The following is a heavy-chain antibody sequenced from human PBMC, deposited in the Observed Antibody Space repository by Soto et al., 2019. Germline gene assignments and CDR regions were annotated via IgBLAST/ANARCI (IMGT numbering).Heavy chain of an antibody. CDR3: ARPSGSYLGCTNYYYYGMDV. J-gene: IGHJ6*02. Sequence: PGESLKISCKGYGYSFTSYWIGWVRQMPGKGLEWMGIIYPGDSDTRYSPSFQGQVTISADKSISTAYLQWSSLKASDTAMYYCARPSGSYLGCTNYYYYGMDVWGQGTTVTVAS. CDR2: IYPGDSDT. D-gene: IGHD1-26*01. V-gene: IGHV5-51*03. CDR1: GYSFTSYW.